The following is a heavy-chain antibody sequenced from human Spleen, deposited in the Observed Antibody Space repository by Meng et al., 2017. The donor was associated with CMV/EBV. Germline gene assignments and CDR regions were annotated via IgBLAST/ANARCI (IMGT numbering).Heavy chain of an antibody. CDR3: AKRDIVVVVAADWYFDL. CDR2: ISGSGGST. V-gene: IGHV3-23*01. D-gene: IGHD2-15*01. J-gene: IGHJ2*01. Sequence: GESLKISCAAPGFTFSSYAMSWVRQAPGKGLEWVSAISGSGGSTYYADSVKGRFTISRDNSKNTLYLQMNSLRAEDTAVYYCAKRDIVVVVAADWYFDLWGRGTLVTVSS. CDR1: GFTFSSYA.